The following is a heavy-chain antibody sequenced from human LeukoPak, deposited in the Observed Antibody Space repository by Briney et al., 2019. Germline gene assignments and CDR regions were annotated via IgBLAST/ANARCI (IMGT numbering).Heavy chain of an antibody. D-gene: IGHD3-10*01. CDR3: ARDKKSGESSEIDY. CDR2: ISYDGSNK. CDR1: GFTFSSYA. J-gene: IGHJ4*02. V-gene: IGHV3-30*04. Sequence: GGSLRLSCAASGFTFSSYAMHWVRQAPGKGLEWVAVISYDGSNKYYADSVKGRFTISRDNAKNTLNLQMNSLRAEDTAVYYCARDKKSGESSEIDYWGQGTLVTVSS.